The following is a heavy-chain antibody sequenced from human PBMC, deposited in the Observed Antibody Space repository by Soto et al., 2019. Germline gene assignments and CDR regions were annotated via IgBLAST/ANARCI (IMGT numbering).Heavy chain of an antibody. J-gene: IGHJ5*02. D-gene: IGHD6-6*01. CDR3: ARARAARINWFDP. Sequence: QVQLQQWGAGLLKPSETLSLTCAVYGGSFSGYYWSWIRQPPGKGLEWIGEINHSGSTNYNPSLKSRVTISVDTSKNQFSLKLSSVTAADTAVYYCARARAARINWFDPWGQGTLVTVSS. CDR1: GGSFSGYY. V-gene: IGHV4-34*01. CDR2: INHSGST.